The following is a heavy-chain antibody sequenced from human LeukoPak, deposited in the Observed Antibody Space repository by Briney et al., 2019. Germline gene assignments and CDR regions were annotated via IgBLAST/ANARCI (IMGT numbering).Heavy chain of an antibody. Sequence: PGGSLRLSCAASGFTFSSYSMNWVRQAPGKGLEWVSYISSSSSTIYYADSVKGRFTISRDNAKNSLYLQMNSLRAEDTAVYYCAREGRGWNYRAFDIWGQGTMVTVSS. J-gene: IGHJ3*02. CDR3: AREGRGWNYRAFDI. V-gene: IGHV3-48*04. CDR2: ISSSSSTI. CDR1: GFTFSSYS. D-gene: IGHD1-7*01.